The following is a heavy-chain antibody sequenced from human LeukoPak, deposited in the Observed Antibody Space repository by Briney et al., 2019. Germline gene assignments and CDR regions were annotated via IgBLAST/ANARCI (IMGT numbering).Heavy chain of an antibody. CDR3: AREGRSSWVLGDYYYGMDV. CDR2: ISSSSSYI. V-gene: IGHV3-21*01. D-gene: IGHD6-13*01. Sequence: GGSLRLSCAASGFTFSSYSMNWVRQAPGKGLEWVSSISSSSSYIYYADSVKGRFTISRDNAKNSLYLQMNSLRAEDTAVYYCAREGRSSWVLGDYYYGMDVWGKGTTVTVSS. CDR1: GFTFSSYS. J-gene: IGHJ6*04.